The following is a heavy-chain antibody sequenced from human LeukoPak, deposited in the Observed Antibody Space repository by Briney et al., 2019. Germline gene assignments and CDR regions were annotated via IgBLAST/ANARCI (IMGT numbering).Heavy chain of an antibody. CDR1: GFTFSKYG. CDR2: IWHGQKKE. J-gene: IGHJ3*02. Sequence: GTSLRLSCAASGFTFSKYGMPWVRQAPGKGLEWVAVIWHGQKKEYYADSVKGRFTISRDNSKNTLDLQMRSLRAEDTAVYYCARADNGSGSYAFDIWGQGTRVTVSS. CDR3: ARADNGSGSYAFDI. V-gene: IGHV3-33*08. D-gene: IGHD3-10*01.